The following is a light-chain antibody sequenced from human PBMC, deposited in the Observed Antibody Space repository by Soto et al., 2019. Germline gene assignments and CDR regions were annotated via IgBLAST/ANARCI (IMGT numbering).Light chain of an antibody. V-gene: IGKV1-5*01. J-gene: IGKJ1*01. CDR3: QQYKSYSRT. CDR1: QSLNND. Sequence: DIQMTQSPSTLSASVGDRVTITCRASQSLNNDLAWYQQKPGKAPNLLIYDASTLERGVPSRFSGTGSGTEFTLTISNLQPDDFANYYCQQYKSYSRTFGQGTKVDIK. CDR2: DAS.